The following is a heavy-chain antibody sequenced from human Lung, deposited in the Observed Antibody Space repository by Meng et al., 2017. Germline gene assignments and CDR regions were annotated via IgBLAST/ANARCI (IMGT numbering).Heavy chain of an antibody. CDR1: VGSFSGYQ. CDR2: INHRGRT. D-gene: IGHD2-15*01. V-gene: IGHV4-34*01. J-gene: IGHJ4*02. Sequence: QVQLQQWGAGELKPSETLSLTCAVYVGSFSGYQWNWIRQSPGKGLEWIGDINHRGRTNYNPSLKSRVTISVDTSKNQFSLKLSYVTAADTAVYYCARDQGGAGGYWGQGTLVTVSS. CDR3: ARDQGGAGGY.